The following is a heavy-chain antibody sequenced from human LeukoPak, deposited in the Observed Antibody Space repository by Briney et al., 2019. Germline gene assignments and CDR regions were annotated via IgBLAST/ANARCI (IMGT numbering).Heavy chain of an antibody. Sequence: SETLSLTCTVSGGSISSYYWTWIRQPAGKGLEWIGRFYSTGSTNYNPSLKSRVTMSVDTSKNQFSLKLSSVTAADTAVYYCARDQYSGSLDYWGQGTLVTVSS. CDR1: GGSISSYY. D-gene: IGHD1-26*01. J-gene: IGHJ4*02. V-gene: IGHV4-4*07. CDR2: FYSTGST. CDR3: ARDQYSGSLDY.